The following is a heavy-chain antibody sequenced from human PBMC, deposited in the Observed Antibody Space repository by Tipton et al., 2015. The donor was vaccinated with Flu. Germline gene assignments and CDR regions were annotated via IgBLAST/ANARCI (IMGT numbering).Heavy chain of an antibody. J-gene: IGHJ4*02. V-gene: IGHV4-39*07. CDR2: IFHSGST. CDR1: GDSMTSSRYY. Sequence: LRLSCSVSGDSMTSSRYYWGWIRQPPGKGLEWIGSIFHSGSTYYNPSLKSRVTISVDTSKNQFSLKLSSVTAADTAVYYCATYYYGSGTQSAFDYWGQGTLVTVSS. CDR3: ATYYYGSGTQSAFDY. D-gene: IGHD3-10*01.